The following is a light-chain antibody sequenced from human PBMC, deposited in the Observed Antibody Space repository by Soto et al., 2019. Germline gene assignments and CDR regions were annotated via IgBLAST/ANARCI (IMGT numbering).Light chain of an antibody. CDR2: EGS. CDR3: CSYADSSTLL. J-gene: IGLJ2*01. Sequence: QSALTQPASESGSPGQSITISCTGTSSDVGSYNLVSWYQQHPGKAPKLLIYEGSKRPSGVSNRFSGSKSGNTASLTISGLQAEDEADYYCCSYADSSTLLFGGGTKVTVL. CDR1: SSDVGSYNL. V-gene: IGLV2-23*01.